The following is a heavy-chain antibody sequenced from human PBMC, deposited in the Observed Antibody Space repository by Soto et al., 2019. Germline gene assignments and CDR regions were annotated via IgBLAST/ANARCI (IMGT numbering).Heavy chain of an antibody. D-gene: IGHD2-8*02. Sequence: GGSLRLSCAASGFICTSYDMSWVRQVPGKGLEWVSTILVGGSTYYADSVKGRFTISRDRSKNTVFRQMNSLTAGDTAVYYCAKATATGGGAFDICGQGTMVTVS. CDR2: ILVGGST. J-gene: IGHJ3*02. V-gene: IGHV3-23*01. CDR3: AKATATGGGAFDI. CDR1: GFICTSYD.